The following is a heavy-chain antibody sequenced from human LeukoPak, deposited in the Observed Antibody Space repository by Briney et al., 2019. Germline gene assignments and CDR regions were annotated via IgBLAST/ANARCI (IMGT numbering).Heavy chain of an antibody. J-gene: IGHJ4*02. CDR2: INYSGSA. V-gene: IGHV4-59*01. Sequence: NPSETLSLTCTVSGGSISNYYWTSIRQPPGKGLEWIGYINYSGSANYNPSLKSRVTMSVDTSKNQLSLKLTSVTAADTAVYSCARVYRDDFWSGYSTHFDSWGQGTLVTVSS. CDR3: ARVYRDDFWSGYSTHFDS. CDR1: GGSISNYY. D-gene: IGHD3-3*01.